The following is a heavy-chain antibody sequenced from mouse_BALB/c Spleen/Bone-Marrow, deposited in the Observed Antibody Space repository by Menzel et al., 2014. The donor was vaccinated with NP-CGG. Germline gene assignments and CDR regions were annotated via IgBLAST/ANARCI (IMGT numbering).Heavy chain of an antibody. CDR2: ILPGSNSA. J-gene: IGHJ2*01. D-gene: IGHD1-1*01. CDR3: ARGYYGSSPYFDY. CDR1: GYTFSSYW. V-gene: IGHV1-9*01. Sequence: VQLQQSGAERMKPGASVKISCKASGYTFSSYWIEWIMQRPGHSLEWIGEILPGSNSANYNEKFKGKATFAADTSSNSAYMQLSSLTSEDSAVYYCARGYYGSSPYFDYWGQGTTLTVSS.